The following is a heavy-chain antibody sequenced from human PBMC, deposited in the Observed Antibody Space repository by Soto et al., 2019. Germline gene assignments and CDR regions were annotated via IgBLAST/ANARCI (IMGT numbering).Heavy chain of an antibody. CDR3: ARVSWREKYGMDV. V-gene: IGHV3-11*01. CDR2: ITFSGNTV. CDR1: GFTFSDSY. J-gene: IGHJ6*02. Sequence: GGSLRLSCAASGFTFSDSYMRWIRQAPGKGLEWISYITFSGNTVYYADSLKGRFTISRDNAKNSLYLQMNRLRAEDTAVYYCARVSWREKYGMDVWGQGTTVTVSS.